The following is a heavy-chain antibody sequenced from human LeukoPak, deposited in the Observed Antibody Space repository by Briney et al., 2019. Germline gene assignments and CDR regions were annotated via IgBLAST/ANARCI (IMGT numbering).Heavy chain of an antibody. CDR3: VRDWDHFDFDS. CDR2: IKGDGSHA. CDR1: GFTFRNYW. Sequence: GGSLRLSCAASGFTFRNYWMHWIRQAPGKGLVWVSRIKGDGSHAIYADSVKGRFTISRDNAKNTLYLQMKSLRVEDTALYYCVRDWDHFDFDSWGQGTLVTVSS. V-gene: IGHV3-74*01. J-gene: IGHJ5*01. D-gene: IGHD1-26*01.